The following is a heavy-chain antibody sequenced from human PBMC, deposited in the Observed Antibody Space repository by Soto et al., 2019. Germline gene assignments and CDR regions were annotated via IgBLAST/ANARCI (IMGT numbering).Heavy chain of an antibody. J-gene: IGHJ4*02. D-gene: IGHD1-7*01. CDR1: GGSFTSNNW. V-gene: IGHV4-4*02. CDR3: ASRDPGTSVDY. CDR2: IYRTGST. Sequence: PSETLSLTCAVSGGSFTSNNWWTWVRQPPGQGLEWIGEIYRTGSTNYNPSLKSRVTISLDKSENQFSLKVTSLTAADTAVYYCASRDPGTSVDYWGQGTLVTVAS.